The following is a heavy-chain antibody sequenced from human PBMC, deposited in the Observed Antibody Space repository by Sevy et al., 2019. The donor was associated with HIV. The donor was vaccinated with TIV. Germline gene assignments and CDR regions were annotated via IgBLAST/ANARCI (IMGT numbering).Heavy chain of an antibody. CDR3: ARGCSSTSCNNWFDP. Sequence: ASVKVSCKASGYTFTSYGISWVRQAPGQGLEWMGWISAYNGNTNYAQKLQGRVTMTTDTSTSTAYMELRGLRSDDTAVYYCARGCSSTSCNNWFDPWGQGTLVTVSS. J-gene: IGHJ5*02. D-gene: IGHD2-2*01. V-gene: IGHV1-18*01. CDR2: ISAYNGNT. CDR1: GYTFTSYG.